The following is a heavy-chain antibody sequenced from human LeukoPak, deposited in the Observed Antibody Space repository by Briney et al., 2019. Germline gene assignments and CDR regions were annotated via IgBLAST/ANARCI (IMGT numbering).Heavy chain of an antibody. CDR2: IIPIFGTA. CDR1: GGTFSSYA. Sequence: ASVKVSCKASGGTFSSYAISWVRQAPGQGLEWMGGIIPIFGTANYAQKFQGRVTITTDESTSTAYMELSSLRSEDTAVYYCASDIYDFWSGHGHYCMDVWGKGTTVTVSS. D-gene: IGHD3-3*01. J-gene: IGHJ6*03. V-gene: IGHV1-69*05. CDR3: ASDIYDFWSGHGHYCMDV.